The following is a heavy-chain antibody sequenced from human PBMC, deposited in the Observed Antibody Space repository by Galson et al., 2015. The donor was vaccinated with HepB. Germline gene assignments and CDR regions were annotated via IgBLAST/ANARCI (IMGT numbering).Heavy chain of an antibody. CDR1: GFTFSSYA. CDR3: AKDDGVGATRGDAFDI. D-gene: IGHD1-26*01. CDR2: ISGSGGST. V-gene: IGHV3-23*01. Sequence: SLRLSCAASGFTFSSYAMSWVRQAPGKGLEWVSAISGSGGSTYYADSVKGRFTISRDNSKNTLYLQMNSLRAEDTAVYYCAKDDGVGATRGDAFDIWGQGTMVTVSS. J-gene: IGHJ3*02.